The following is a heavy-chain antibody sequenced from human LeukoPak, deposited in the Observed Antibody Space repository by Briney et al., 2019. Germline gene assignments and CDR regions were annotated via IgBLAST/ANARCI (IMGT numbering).Heavy chain of an antibody. Sequence: GGSLRLSCAASGFTFSSYEMNWVRQAPGKGLEWVSYISSSGSTIYYADSVKGRFTISRDNAKNSLYLQMNSLRAEDTAVYYCARDPSRGLQNFDYWGQGTLVTVSS. CDR1: GFTFSSYE. J-gene: IGHJ4*02. D-gene: IGHD4-11*01. CDR3: ARDPSRGLQNFDY. CDR2: ISSSGSTI. V-gene: IGHV3-48*03.